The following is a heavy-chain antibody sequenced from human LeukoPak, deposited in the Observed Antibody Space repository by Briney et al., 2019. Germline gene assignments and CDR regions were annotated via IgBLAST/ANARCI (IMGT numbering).Heavy chain of an antibody. J-gene: IGHJ4*02. CDR3: AREPFNRDYDRYFDY. D-gene: IGHD5-12*01. CDR1: GFTFSSYA. Sequence: GGSLRLSCAASGFTFSSYAMHWVRQAPGKGLEWVAVISYDGSNKYYADSVKGRFTISRDNAKNSLYLQMNSLRDEDTAVYYCAREPFNRDYDRYFDYWGQGTLVTVSS. CDR2: ISYDGSNK. V-gene: IGHV3-30-3*01.